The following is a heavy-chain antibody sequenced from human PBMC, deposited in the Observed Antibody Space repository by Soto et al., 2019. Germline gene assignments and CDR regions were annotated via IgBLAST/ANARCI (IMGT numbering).Heavy chain of an antibody. V-gene: IGHV4-59*01. CDR3: ARQQYTVVTAFDV. Sequence: SETLSLTCSVSGGSITPYYWSWIRQPPGEGLEWIGYVPYSGNTDYNPSLKSRVSISVDTSKNEFSLKLNSLTAADAAIYFCARQQYTVVTAFDVWGQGTMVTVSS. CDR2: VPYSGNT. CDR1: GGSITPYY. D-gene: IGHD2-15*01. J-gene: IGHJ3*01.